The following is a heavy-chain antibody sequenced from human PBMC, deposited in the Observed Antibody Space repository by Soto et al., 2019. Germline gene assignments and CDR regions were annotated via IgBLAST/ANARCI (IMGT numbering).Heavy chain of an antibody. CDR3: ARDMGFGLSDY. D-gene: IGHD3-10*01. J-gene: IGHJ4*02. CDR2: INAGNGNT. CDR1: YTFTSYA. V-gene: IGHV1-3*01. Sequence: YTFTSYAMYWVRQAPGQRLEWMGWINAGNGNTKYSQKLQGRVTITRDTSASTAYMELSSLRSEDTAVYYCARDMGFGLSDYWGQGTLVTVSS.